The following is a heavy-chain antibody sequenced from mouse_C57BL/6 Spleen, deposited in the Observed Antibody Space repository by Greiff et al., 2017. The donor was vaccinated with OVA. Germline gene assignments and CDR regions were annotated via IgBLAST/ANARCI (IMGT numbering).Heavy chain of an antibody. V-gene: IGHV3-6*01. CDR2: ISYDGSN. D-gene: IGHD1-1*01. CDR3: AREIPYYYGSSYGYFDV. Sequence: EVQLQESGPGLVKPSQSLSLTCSVTGYSITSGYYWNWIRQFPGNKLEWMGYISYDGSNKYNPSLKNRISITRDTSKNQFFLKLNSVTTEDTATYYCAREIPYYYGSSYGYFDVWGTGTTVTVSS. CDR1: GYSITSGYY. J-gene: IGHJ1*03.